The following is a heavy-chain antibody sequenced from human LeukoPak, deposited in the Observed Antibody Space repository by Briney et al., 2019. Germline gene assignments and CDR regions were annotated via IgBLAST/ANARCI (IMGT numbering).Heavy chain of an antibody. Sequence: SETLSLTCTVSGGSISGYYWSWIRQPPGKGLEWIGEINHSGSTNYNPSLKSRVTISVDTSKNQFSLKLSSVTAADTAVYYCARAVRYFGQDAFDIWGQGTMVTVSS. CDR1: GGSISGYY. CDR3: ARAVRYFGQDAFDI. CDR2: INHSGST. D-gene: IGHD3-9*01. V-gene: IGHV4-34*01. J-gene: IGHJ3*02.